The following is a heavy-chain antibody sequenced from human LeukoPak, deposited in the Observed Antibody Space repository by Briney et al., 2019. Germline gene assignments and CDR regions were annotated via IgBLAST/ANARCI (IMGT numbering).Heavy chain of an antibody. J-gene: IGHJ4*02. CDR1: GYTFTGYY. CDR3: ARVRRATIFELGY. D-gene: IGHD3/OR15-3a*01. Sequence: ASVKVSCKASGYTFTGYYMHWVRQAPGQGLEWMGWINPNSGGTNYAQKFQGRVTMTRDTSISTAYMELSGLRSHDTAVYYCARVRRATIFELGYWGQGTLVTVSS. V-gene: IGHV1-2*02. CDR2: INPNSGGT.